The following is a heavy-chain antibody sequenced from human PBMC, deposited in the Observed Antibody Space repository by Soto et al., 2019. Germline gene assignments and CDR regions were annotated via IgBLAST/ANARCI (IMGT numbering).Heavy chain of an antibody. V-gene: IGHV1-2*04. Sequence: ASVKVSCKASGYTFTGYYMHWVRQAPGRGLEWMGWINPNSGGTNYAQKFQGWVTMTRDTSISTAYMELSRLRSDDTAVYYCARARGDSSSWYEPEYGMDVWGQGTTVTVSS. J-gene: IGHJ6*02. CDR2: INPNSGGT. CDR3: ARARGDSSSWYEPEYGMDV. CDR1: GYTFTGYY. D-gene: IGHD6-13*01.